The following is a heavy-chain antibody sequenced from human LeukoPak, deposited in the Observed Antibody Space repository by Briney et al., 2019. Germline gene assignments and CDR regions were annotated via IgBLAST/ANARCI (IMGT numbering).Heavy chain of an antibody. Sequence: GGSLRLSCAASGFTFSSYAMHWVRQAPGKGLVWVSRINSDGSSTSYADSVKGRFTISRDNAKNTLYLQMNSLRAEDTAVYYCAREGGYYDSSGYYFSDYYFDYWGQGTLVTVSS. CDR1: GFTFSSYA. V-gene: IGHV3-74*01. D-gene: IGHD3-22*01. J-gene: IGHJ4*02. CDR2: INSDGSST. CDR3: AREGGYYDSSGYYFSDYYFDY.